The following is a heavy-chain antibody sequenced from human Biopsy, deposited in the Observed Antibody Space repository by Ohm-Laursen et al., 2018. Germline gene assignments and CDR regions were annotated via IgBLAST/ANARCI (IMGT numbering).Heavy chain of an antibody. CDR3: ARDYDTSGYYYVS. V-gene: IGHV4-39*01. CDR2: IFYRGST. J-gene: IGHJ5*02. D-gene: IGHD3-22*01. Sequence: PGTLSLTCTVSGGSISNNNYYWGWIRQPPGKGLEWIGSIFYRGSTHYKPSLKSGVNISVDTSKNQFSLKLNSVTAADTAVYYCARDYDTSGYYYVSWGQGTLVTVSS. CDR1: GGSISNNNYY.